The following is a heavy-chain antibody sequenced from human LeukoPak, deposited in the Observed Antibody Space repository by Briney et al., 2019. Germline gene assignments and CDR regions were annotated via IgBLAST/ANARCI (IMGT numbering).Heavy chain of an antibody. Sequence: GGSLRLSCVAFGFTFSTYAMHWVRQAPGKGLEWVAVISYDGSNKYYAELVKGRFTISRDNSENTLSLQMNSLRAEDTAVYYCARSIQYVARGMDVWGQGTTVTVSS. J-gene: IGHJ6*02. V-gene: IGHV3-30-3*01. CDR2: ISYDGSNK. CDR1: GFTFSTYA. D-gene: IGHD2-2*01. CDR3: ARSIQYVARGMDV.